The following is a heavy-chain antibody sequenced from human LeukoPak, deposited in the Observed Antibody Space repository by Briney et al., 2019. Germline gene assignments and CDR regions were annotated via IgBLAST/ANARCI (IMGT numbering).Heavy chain of an antibody. D-gene: IGHD1-14*01. J-gene: IGHJ3*01. CDR1: GFAVSSNH. CDR2: IFNGGST. V-gene: IGHV3-53*01. Sequence: GGSLRLSCAASGFAVSSNHMNWVRQAPGKGLEWVSVIFNGGSTYYADSVKGRFTISRDNSKNTLYLQMNSLRAEDTAVYYCATDEPDAFDVWGQGTMVTVSS. CDR3: ATDEPDAFDV.